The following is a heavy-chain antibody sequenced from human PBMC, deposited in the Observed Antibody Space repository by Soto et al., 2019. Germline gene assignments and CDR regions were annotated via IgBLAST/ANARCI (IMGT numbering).Heavy chain of an antibody. D-gene: IGHD2-2*01. Sequence: ASVKVSCKASGGTFSSYAISWVRQAPGQGLEWMGGIIPIFGTANYAQKFQGRVTITADESTSTAYMELSSLRSEDTAVYYCARNLGYCSSTSCYPWYGMDVWGQGTTVTVSS. CDR1: GGTFSSYA. CDR3: ARNLGYCSSTSCYPWYGMDV. CDR2: IIPIFGTA. J-gene: IGHJ6*02. V-gene: IGHV1-69*13.